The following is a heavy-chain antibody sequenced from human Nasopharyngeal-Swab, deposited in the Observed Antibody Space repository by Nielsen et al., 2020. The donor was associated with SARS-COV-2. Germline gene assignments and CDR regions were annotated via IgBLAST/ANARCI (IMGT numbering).Heavy chain of an antibody. J-gene: IGHJ5*02. CDR2: IYYSGST. CDR3: AATSVLRFLEWLNNWFDP. CDR1: GGSISSSSNY. Sequence: GSLRLSCTVSGGSISSSSNYWGWIRQPPGKGLEWIGSIYYSGSTYYNPSLKSRVTISVDTSKNQFSLKLSSVTAADTAVYYCAATSVLRFLEWLNNWFDPWGQGTLVTVSS. V-gene: IGHV4-39*01. D-gene: IGHD3-3*01.